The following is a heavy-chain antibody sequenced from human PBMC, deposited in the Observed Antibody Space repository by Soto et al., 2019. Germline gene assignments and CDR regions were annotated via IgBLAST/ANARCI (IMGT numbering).Heavy chain of an antibody. CDR2: IFPRDSDT. D-gene: IGHD3-22*01. J-gene: IGHJ5*02. Sequence: GESLKISCRTSGYRFTSYWIAWVRQMPGKGLEWMGIIFPRDSDTRYSPSFQGQVTISADRSTSTVFLQWASLKASDTAVYFCARKDKSGYFNWFDPWGQGTLVTVSS. CDR3: ARKDKSGYFNWFDP. CDR1: GYRFTSYW. V-gene: IGHV5-51*01.